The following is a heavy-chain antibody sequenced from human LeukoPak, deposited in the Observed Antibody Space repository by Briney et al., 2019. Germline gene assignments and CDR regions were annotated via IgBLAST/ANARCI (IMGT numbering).Heavy chain of an antibody. CDR2: IYYSGST. J-gene: IGHJ5*02. D-gene: IGHD3-10*01. CDR3: ASAGGEYYYGSGTQGWFDP. Sequence: SQTLSLTCTVSGGSISGGGYYWSWIRQHPGKGLEWIGYIYYSGSTYYNPSLKSRVTISVDTSKNQFSLKLSSVTAADTAVYYCASAGGEYYYGSGTQGWFDPWGQGTLVTVSS. V-gene: IGHV4-31*03. CDR1: GGSISGGGYY.